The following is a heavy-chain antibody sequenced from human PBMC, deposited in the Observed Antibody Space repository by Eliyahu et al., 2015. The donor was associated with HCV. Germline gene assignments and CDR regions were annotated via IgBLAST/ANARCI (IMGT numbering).Heavy chain of an antibody. CDR3: SGVVVPAESRFQYLFGMDV. J-gene: IGHJ6*02. Sequence: QVQLVESGGGVVQPGKSLKLXCXAAGFNINXHGXFWVRQAPGRGVEWVAFISLDGASEDYAESVKXRFTISRDNSQNTLFLEMNTLRPDDTAVYYCSGVVVPAESRFQYLFGMDVWGQGTTVTVSS. CDR2: ISLDGASE. V-gene: IGHV3-30-3*01. CDR1: GFNINXHG. D-gene: IGHD2-15*01.